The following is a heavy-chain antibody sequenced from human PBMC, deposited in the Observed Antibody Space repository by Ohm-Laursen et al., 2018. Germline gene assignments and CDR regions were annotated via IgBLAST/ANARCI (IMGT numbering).Heavy chain of an antibody. CDR2: ISPYSGQT. D-gene: IGHD2-2*01. J-gene: IGHJ4*02. CDR1: GYTFDSFG. V-gene: IGHV1-18*01. CDR3: ARDFSIVVAAVSDY. Sequence: ASVKVSCKASGYTFDSFGITWVRQAPGQGLEWMGWISPYSGQTKYALKLQGRVTMTTDTSTSTAYMDVRGLRSDDTAVYYCARDFSIVVAAVSDYWGQGTLVTVSS.